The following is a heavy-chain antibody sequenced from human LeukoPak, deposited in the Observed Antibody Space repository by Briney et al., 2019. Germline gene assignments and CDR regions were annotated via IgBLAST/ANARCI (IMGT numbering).Heavy chain of an antibody. J-gene: IGHJ1*01. Sequence: ASVKVSCKASGGTFSSYAISWVRQAPGQGLEWMGGIIPIFGTANYAQKFQGRVTITADESTSTAYMELSSLRSEDTAVYYCARDSSEFRSLLFHWGQGTLVTVSS. V-gene: IGHV1-69*13. CDR3: ARDSSEFRSLLFH. CDR2: IIPIFGTA. CDR1: GGTFSSYA. D-gene: IGHD1-14*01.